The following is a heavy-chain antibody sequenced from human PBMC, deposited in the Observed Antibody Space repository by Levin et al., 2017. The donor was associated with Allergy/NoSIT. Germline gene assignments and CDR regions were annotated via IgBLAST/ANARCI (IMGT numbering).Heavy chain of an antibody. CDR3: ARSYSSSWYDRRAFDI. V-gene: IGHV3-7*04. Sequence: LSLTCAASGFTFSSYWMSWVRQAPGKGLEWVANIKQDGSEKYYVDSVKGRFTISRDNAKNSLYLQMNSLRAEDTAVYYCARSYSSSWYDRRAFDIWGQGTMVTVSS. CDR1: GFTFSSYW. CDR2: IKQDGSEK. D-gene: IGHD6-13*01. J-gene: IGHJ3*02.